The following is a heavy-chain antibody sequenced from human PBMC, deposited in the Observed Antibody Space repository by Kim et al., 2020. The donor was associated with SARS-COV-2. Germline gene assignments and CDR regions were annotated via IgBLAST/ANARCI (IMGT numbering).Heavy chain of an antibody. J-gene: IGHJ4*02. D-gene: IGHD2-2*01. V-gene: IGHV3-66*01. CDR3: VGRRHRVVIPAGKPDY. Sequence: SVTGRFTISRDNSKNMLFLQMNSLRAEDTALYYCVGRRHRVVIPAGKPDYWGQGTLVTVSS.